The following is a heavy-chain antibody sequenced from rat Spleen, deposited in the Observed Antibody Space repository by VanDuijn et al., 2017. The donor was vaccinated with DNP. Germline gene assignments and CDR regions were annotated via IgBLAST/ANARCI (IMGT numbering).Heavy chain of an antibody. CDR3: ARSTITAISNWFLY. V-gene: IGHV5-31*01. D-gene: IGHD1-2*01. J-gene: IGHJ3*01. CDR2: ISSGSGNI. CDR1: GFTFNDYW. Sequence: EVQLVESGGDLVQPGRSLKLSCVAAGFTFNDYWMTWIRQVPGKGLDWVASISSGSGNIYYTDSVKGRFTISRDNAKNTLYLHMNSLRSEDTATYYCARSTITAISNWFLYWGQGTLVIISS.